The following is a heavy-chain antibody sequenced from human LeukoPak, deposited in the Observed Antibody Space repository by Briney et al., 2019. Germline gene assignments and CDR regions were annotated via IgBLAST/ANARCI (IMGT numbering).Heavy chain of an antibody. Sequence: GGSPRLSCAASGFTFSYYCMHWVRQAPGKGLEWVAFIRYDGSNKYYADSVKGRFTISRDNSKNTLYLQMNSLRAEDTAVYYCAKDSGKGPLVGATDYWGQGTLVTVSS. CDR3: AKDSGKGPLVGATDY. D-gene: IGHD1-26*01. CDR2: IRYDGSNK. J-gene: IGHJ4*02. V-gene: IGHV3-30*02. CDR1: GFTFSYYC.